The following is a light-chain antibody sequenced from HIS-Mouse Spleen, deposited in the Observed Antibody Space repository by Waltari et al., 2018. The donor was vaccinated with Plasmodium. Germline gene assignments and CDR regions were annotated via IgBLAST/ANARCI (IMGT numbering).Light chain of an antibody. CDR2: EDS. V-gene: IGLV3-10*01. CDR3: YSTDSSGNHRV. Sequence: SYELTPPPSLSVSPGQTARITCAGDALPKKYAYWYQQKSGQAPLLVIYEDSKRPSGISEIFSGSSSGTMATLTISGAQVEDESDYYCYSTDSSGNHRVFGGGTKLTVL. CDR1: ALPKKY. J-gene: IGLJ3*02.